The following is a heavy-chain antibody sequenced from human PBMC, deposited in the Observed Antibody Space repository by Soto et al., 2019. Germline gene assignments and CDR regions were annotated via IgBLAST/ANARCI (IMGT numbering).Heavy chain of an antibody. V-gene: IGHV3-30*04. D-gene: IGHD2-21*02. J-gene: IGHJ4*02. CDR1: AFTFSSYA. Sequence: PGGSLRLSCAASAFTFSSYAMHWVRQAPGKGLEWVAVISYDGSNKYYADSVKGRFTVSRDNSKNTLFLQMNSLRAEDTAVYFCARIGPYCGGDCYPDFDFWGLGTPVTVSS. CDR2: ISYDGSNK. CDR3: ARIGPYCGGDCYPDFDF.